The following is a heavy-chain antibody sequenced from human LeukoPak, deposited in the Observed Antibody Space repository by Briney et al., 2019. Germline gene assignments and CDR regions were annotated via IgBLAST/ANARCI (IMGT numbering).Heavy chain of an antibody. J-gene: IGHJ4*02. V-gene: IGHV4-30-2*01. CDR1: GGSISSGGYS. CDR3: ARQPCSGGSCYPYYFDY. D-gene: IGHD2-15*01. CDR2: IYHSGST. Sequence: SQTLSLTCAVSGGSISSGGYSWRWIWQPPGKGLEWIGYIYHSGSTYYNPSLKSRVTISVDRSKNQFSLKLSSVTAADTAVYYCARQPCSGGSCYPYYFDYWGQGTLVTVSS.